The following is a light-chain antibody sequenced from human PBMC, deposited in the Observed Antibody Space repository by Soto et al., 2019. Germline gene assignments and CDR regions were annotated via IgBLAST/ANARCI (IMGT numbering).Light chain of an antibody. J-gene: IGLJ1*01. CDR2: DVS. CDR1: SSDVGGYNY. Sequence: QSVLTQPRSVSGSPGQSVTISCTGTSSDVGGYNYVSWYQQHPGKAPKVMIYDVSKRPSGVPDRFSGSKSGNTASLTISGLHAEDEDDYYCCSYAGSYTYVFGSGTKLTVL. V-gene: IGLV2-11*01. CDR3: CSYAGSYTYV.